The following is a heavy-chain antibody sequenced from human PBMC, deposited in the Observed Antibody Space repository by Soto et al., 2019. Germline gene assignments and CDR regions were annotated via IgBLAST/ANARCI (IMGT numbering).Heavy chain of an antibody. V-gene: IGHV3-23*01. CDR3: AKDPHGGYDRYFDD. D-gene: IGHD5-12*01. J-gene: IGHJ4*02. CDR2: ISTGGGIT. Sequence: GGSLRLSCAASGFTFSSYSMNWVRQAPGKGLEWVSGISTGGGITYYADSVKGRFTISRDNSKATMYLQMHSLRADDTAVYFCAKDPHGGYDRYFDDWGQGTLVTVSS. CDR1: GFTFSSYS.